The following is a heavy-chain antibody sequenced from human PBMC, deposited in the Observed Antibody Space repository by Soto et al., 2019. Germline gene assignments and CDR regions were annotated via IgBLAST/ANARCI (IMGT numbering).Heavy chain of an antibody. Sequence: QVQLVQSGAEVKKPGASVKVSCKASGYTFTSYAMNWVRQAPAQGLEWMGWINAGNGNTKYSQKFQGRVTITRDTSGRTAYMEMSRLRSEDTAVYCGARDLQADYWGQGTLVTVSS. CDR1: GYTFTSYA. V-gene: IGHV1-3*01. J-gene: IGHJ4*02. CDR3: ARDLQADY. CDR2: INAGNGNT.